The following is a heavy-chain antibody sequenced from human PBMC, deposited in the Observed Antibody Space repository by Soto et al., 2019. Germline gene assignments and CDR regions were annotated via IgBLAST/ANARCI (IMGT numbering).Heavy chain of an antibody. CDR1: GYTFTSYY. V-gene: IGHV1-46*01. CDR3: ARQAGDTGTYNDWFDP. Sequence: ASVKVSCKASGYTFTSYYMHWVRQAPGQGLEWMGIINPSGGSTSYAQKFQGRVTMTRDTSTSTVYMELRSLKPDDTAVYYCARQAGDTGTYNDWFDPWGQGTLVTVSS. J-gene: IGHJ5*02. D-gene: IGHD1-26*01. CDR2: INPSGGST.